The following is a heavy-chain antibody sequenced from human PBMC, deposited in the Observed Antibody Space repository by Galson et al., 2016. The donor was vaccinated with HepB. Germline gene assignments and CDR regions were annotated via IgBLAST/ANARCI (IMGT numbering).Heavy chain of an antibody. Sequence: LRLSCAASGFTFSSYGMHWVRQAPGKGLEWVATTSSDESVKHYADPVQGRFTISKDNFKNTLYLQMNSLRAEDTAVYYCAKKSPGKELSPPDYWGQGTLVTVSS. CDR3: AKKSPGKELSPPDY. D-gene: IGHD1-26*01. J-gene: IGHJ4*02. CDR2: TSSDESVK. CDR1: GFTFSSYG. V-gene: IGHV3-30*19.